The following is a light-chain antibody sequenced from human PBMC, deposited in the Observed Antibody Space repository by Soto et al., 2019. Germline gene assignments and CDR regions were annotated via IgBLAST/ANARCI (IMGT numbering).Light chain of an antibody. J-gene: IGKJ1*01. Sequence: EIVLTQSPATLSSSPVERATLSCRASQIVNSRLAWYQLKPGQAPRLLIYHTSNRATGIPARFSGSGSGTDFTLTISSLEPEDFAVYYCHQRQSWPRTFGQGTKVDIK. CDR3: HQRQSWPRT. V-gene: IGKV3-11*01. CDR1: QIVNSR. CDR2: HTS.